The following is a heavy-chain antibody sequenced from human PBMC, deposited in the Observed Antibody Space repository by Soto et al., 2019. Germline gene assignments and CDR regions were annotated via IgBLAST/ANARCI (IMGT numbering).Heavy chain of an antibody. J-gene: IGHJ6*02. CDR2: IYPGDSDT. V-gene: IGHV5-51*01. CDR3: AASIFYYGMDV. Sequence: GESLKISCKGSGYTFTNYWIGWVRQMHGKGPEWMGIIYPGDSDTKYNPSFQGQVTISADKSITTTYLQWSSLKASDTAIYYCAASIFYYGMDVWGQGTTVTVSS. CDR1: GYTFTNYW.